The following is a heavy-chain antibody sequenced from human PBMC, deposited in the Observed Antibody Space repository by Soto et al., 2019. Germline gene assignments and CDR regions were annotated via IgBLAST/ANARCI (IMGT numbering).Heavy chain of an antibody. Sequence: QVQLVQSGAEVKKPGASVKVSCKTSGYTFTAYGISWVRQATGQGLEWMGWISGYSGNTNYIQRLQGRVTMTTDTLTRTAYMELRGLSADDSAVYCRGRDVGAWSDYWGQGTLVTVSS. CDR2: ISGYSGNT. CDR1: GYTFTAYG. V-gene: IGHV1-18*01. CDR3: GRDVGAWSDY. J-gene: IGHJ4*02. D-gene: IGHD2-15*01.